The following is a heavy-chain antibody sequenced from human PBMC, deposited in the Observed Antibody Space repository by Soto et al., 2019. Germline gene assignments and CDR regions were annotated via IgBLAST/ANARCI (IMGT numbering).Heavy chain of an antibody. CDR3: ASSAGLPWDFFYYNGMDV. CDR2: VYTPDYT. CDR1: GASIRNYY. V-gene: IGHV4-4*08. J-gene: IGHJ6*02. Sequence: SETLSLTCSVSGASIRNYYWHWVRQLPGKGLEWIGYVYTPDYTRYNSSLKSRVTISVDTSKSQFSLRLNSVTAAGTAVYYCASSAGLPWDFFYYNGMDVSGQGTTGTVAS. D-gene: IGHD1-26*01.